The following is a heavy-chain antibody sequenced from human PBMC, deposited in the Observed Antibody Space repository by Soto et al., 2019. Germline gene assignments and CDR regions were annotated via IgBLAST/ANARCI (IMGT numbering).Heavy chain of an antibody. CDR2: IIPILGIA. Sequence: GASVKVSCKASGGTFSSYTISWVRQAPGQGLEWMGRIIPILGIANYAQKFQGRVTITADKSTSTAYMELSSLRSEDTAVYYCATLRYSGSYYEYFDYWGQGTLVTVSS. CDR3: ATLRYSGSYYEYFDY. CDR1: GGTFSSYT. J-gene: IGHJ4*02. V-gene: IGHV1-69*02. D-gene: IGHD1-26*01.